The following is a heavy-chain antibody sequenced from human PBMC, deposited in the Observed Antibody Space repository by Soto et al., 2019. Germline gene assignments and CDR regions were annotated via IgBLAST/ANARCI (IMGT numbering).Heavy chain of an antibody. D-gene: IGHD3-3*01. Sequence: QVQLVESGGGVVQPGRSLRLSCAASGFSFSSYGMHWARQAPGKGLEWVAVIWFDGSNKDYADSVKGRFTISRDNSKNTLYLRMNSLRAEDTAVYYCARDRTILEWLHDAFDIWGQGTMVTVSS. CDR2: IWFDGSNK. J-gene: IGHJ3*02. CDR3: ARDRTILEWLHDAFDI. V-gene: IGHV3-33*01. CDR1: GFSFSSYG.